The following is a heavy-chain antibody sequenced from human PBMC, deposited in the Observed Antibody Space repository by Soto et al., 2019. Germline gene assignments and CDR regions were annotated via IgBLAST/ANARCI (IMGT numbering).Heavy chain of an antibody. CDR1: GFTFSSYG. CDR3: AKDHRLLDHYFDY. Sequence: GGSLRLSCAASGFTFSSYGMHWVRQAPGKGLEWVAVISYDGSNKYYADSVKGRFTISRDNSKNTLYLQMNSLRAEDTAVYYCAKDHRLLDHYFDYWGQGTLVTVSS. CDR2: ISYDGSNK. J-gene: IGHJ4*02. V-gene: IGHV3-30*18. D-gene: IGHD1-1*01.